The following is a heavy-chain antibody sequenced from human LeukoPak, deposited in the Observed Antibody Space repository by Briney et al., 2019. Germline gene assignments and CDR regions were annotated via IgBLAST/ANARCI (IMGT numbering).Heavy chain of an antibody. CDR1: GGTFSSYA. CDR3: ARRGPINWGSWQSEWYFDL. CDR2: IIPIFGTA. V-gene: IGHV1-69*05. D-gene: IGHD7-27*01. J-gene: IGHJ2*01. Sequence: SVKVSCKASGGTFSSYAISWVRQAPGQGLEWMGGIIPIFGTANYAQKFQGRVTITTDESTSTAYLELSSLRSEDTAVYYCARRGPINWGSWQSEWYFDLWGRGTLVTVSS.